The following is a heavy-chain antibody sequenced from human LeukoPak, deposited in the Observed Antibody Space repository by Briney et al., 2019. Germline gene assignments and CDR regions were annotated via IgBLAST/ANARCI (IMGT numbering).Heavy chain of an antibody. J-gene: IGHJ5*02. Sequence: GASVKVSCKTSGYTFTNYGVSWVRQAPGQGLEWMGWISAYNGYTNYAQKLQVRVTMTTDTSTSTAYMELRSLRSDDTAVYYCARGGVNHDSSGRFDPWGQGTLVTVSS. CDR1: GYTFTNYG. V-gene: IGHV1-18*01. D-gene: IGHD3-22*01. CDR2: ISAYNGYT. CDR3: ARGGVNHDSSGRFDP.